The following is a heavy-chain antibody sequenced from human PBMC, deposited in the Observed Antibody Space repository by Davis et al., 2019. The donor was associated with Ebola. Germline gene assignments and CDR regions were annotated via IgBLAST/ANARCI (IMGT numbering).Heavy chain of an antibody. Sequence: FGPTLVKPTQTLTLTCTFSGFSLSTSGVGVGWIRQPPGKALEWLALIYWDDDKRYSPSLKSRLTITKDTSKNQVVLTMTNMDPVDTATYYYAHRGSWYYFDYWGQGTLVTVSS. CDR1: GFSLSTSGVG. CDR3: AHRGSWYYFDY. V-gene: IGHV2-5*02. D-gene: IGHD6-13*01. CDR2: IYWDDDK. J-gene: IGHJ4*02.